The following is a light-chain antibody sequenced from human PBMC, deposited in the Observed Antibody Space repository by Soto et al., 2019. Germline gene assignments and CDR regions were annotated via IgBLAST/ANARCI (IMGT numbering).Light chain of an antibody. V-gene: IGKV3-11*01. J-gene: IGKJ5*01. Sequence: EIVLTQSPATLSLSPGERATLSCRASQSVSIHLAWYQQKPAQAPRLLIYDSSNRAAGIPARFSARGSGTDFTLFISNLEPEDSAVYYCQHRSNWPPITFGQGTRLEIK. CDR2: DSS. CDR1: QSVSIH. CDR3: QHRSNWPPIT.